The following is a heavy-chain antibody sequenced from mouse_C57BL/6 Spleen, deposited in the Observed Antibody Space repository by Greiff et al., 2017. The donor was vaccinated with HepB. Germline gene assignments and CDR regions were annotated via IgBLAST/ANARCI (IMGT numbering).Heavy chain of an antibody. D-gene: IGHD4-1*01. J-gene: IGHJ2*01. CDR3: ARRGLGRYFDY. CDR2: IYPRSGNT. V-gene: IGHV1-81*01. CDR1: GYTFTSYG. Sequence: VQLQQSGAELARPGASVKLSCKASGYTFTSYGISWVKQRTGQGLEWIGEIYPRSGNTYYNEKFKGKATLTADKSSSTAYMELRSLTSEDSAVYFCARRGLGRYFDYWGQGTTLTVAS.